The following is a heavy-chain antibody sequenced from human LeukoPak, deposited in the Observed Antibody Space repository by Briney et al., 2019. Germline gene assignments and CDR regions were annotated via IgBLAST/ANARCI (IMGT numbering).Heavy chain of an antibody. CDR3: AKAHYSSGWYFDY. Sequence: GGSLRLSCAASGFTFSSYGMHWVRQAPGRGLEWVAVISYDGSNKYYADSVKGRFTISRDNSKNTLYLQMNSLRAEDTAVYYCAKAHYSSGWYFDYWGQGTLVTVSS. V-gene: IGHV3-30*18. J-gene: IGHJ4*02. D-gene: IGHD6-19*01. CDR2: ISYDGSNK. CDR1: GFTFSSYG.